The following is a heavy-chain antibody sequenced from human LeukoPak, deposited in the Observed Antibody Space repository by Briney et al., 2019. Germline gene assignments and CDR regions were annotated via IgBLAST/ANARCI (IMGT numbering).Heavy chain of an antibody. CDR2: ISSSSSTI. CDR1: GFTFSSYS. V-gene: IGHV3-48*04. CDR3: ARGGRRWLQKIDY. Sequence: GGSLRLSCAASGFTFSSYSMNWVRQAPGKGLEWGSYISSSSSTIYYADSVKGRFTISRDNAKNSLYLQMNSLRAEDTAVYYCARGGRRWLQKIDYWGQGTLVTVSS. D-gene: IGHD5-24*01. J-gene: IGHJ4*02.